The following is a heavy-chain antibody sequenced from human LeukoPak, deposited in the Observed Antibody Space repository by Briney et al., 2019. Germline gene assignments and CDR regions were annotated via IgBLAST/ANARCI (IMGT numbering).Heavy chain of an antibody. CDR2: ISGSGGST. CDR1: GFTFSSYA. CDR3: ARARSYSDAFDI. D-gene: IGHD1-26*01. J-gene: IGHJ3*02. Sequence: GGSLRLSCAASGFTFSSYAMSWVRQVPGKGLEWVSAISGSGGSTYYADSVKGRFTISRDNSKNTLSLQMNSLRAEDTAVYYCARARSYSDAFDIWGRGTMVTVSS. V-gene: IGHV3-23*01.